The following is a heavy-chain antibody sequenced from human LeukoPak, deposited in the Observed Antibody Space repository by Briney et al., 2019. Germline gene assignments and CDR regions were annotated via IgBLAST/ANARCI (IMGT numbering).Heavy chain of an antibody. CDR3: ARDRGAFWSGYSRFDY. CDR2: ISYDGSNK. V-gene: IGHV3-30*01. J-gene: IGHJ4*02. CDR1: GFTFSSYA. D-gene: IGHD3-3*01. Sequence: PGGSLRLSCAASGFTFSSYAMHWVRQAPGKGLEWVAVISYDGSNKYYADSVKGRFTISRDSSKNTLYLQMNSLRAEDTAVYYCARDRGAFWSGYSRFDYWGQGTLVTVSS.